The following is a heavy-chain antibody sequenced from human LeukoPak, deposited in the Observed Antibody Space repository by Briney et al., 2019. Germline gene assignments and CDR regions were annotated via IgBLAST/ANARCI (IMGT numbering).Heavy chain of an antibody. CDR3: ARDRYYDSSGLPGGYFDY. J-gene: IGHJ4*02. V-gene: IGHV1-69*04. CDR2: IIPILGIA. D-gene: IGHD3-22*01. Sequence: GSSVKVSCKASGGTFSSYTISWVRQASGQGLEWMGRIIPILGIANYAQKFQGRVTITADKSTSTAYMELSSLRSEDTAVYYCARDRYYDSSGLPGGYFDYWGQGTLVTVSS. CDR1: GGTFSSYT.